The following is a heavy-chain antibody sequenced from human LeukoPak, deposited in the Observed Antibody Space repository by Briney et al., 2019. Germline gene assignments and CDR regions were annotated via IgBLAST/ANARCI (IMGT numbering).Heavy chain of an antibody. CDR1: GYTFTGYH. J-gene: IGHJ4*02. Sequence: ASVKVSCKASGYTFTGYHMHWVRQAPGQGLEWMGWINPNSGGTNYAQKFQGRVTMTRDTSISTAYMELSRLRSDDTAVYYCARDESGSGSYYNAYWGQGTLVTVSS. CDR3: ARDESGSGSYYNAY. CDR2: INPNSGGT. V-gene: IGHV1-2*02. D-gene: IGHD3-10*01.